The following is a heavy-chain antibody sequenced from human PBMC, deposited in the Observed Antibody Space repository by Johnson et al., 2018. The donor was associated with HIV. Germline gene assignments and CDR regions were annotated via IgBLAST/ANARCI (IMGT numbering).Heavy chain of an antibody. Sequence: QVQLVESGGGVVQPGRSLRLSCSASGFTFSNYGMQWVRQAPGKGLEWVAVISYDGDNEYYADSVKGRFTISRDNSKNTLYLQVNSLRPEDTAVYYCAKNNQVWGLLPVDAFYICGQGTLITVSS. V-gene: IGHV3-30*18. CDR2: ISYDGDNE. D-gene: IGHD1-26*01. CDR1: GFTFSNYG. J-gene: IGHJ3*02. CDR3: AKNNQVWGLLPVDAFYI.